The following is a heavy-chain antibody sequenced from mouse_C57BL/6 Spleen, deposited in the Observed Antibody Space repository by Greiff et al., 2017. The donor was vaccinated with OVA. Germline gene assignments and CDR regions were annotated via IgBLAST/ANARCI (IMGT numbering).Heavy chain of an antibody. CDR3: ARPGNYPHWYFDV. Sequence: VQLQQSVAELVKPGASVKISCKASGYAFSSYWMNWVKQRPGKGLAWIGQIYPGDGDTNYNGKFKGKATLTADKSSSTAYMQLSSLTSEDSAVYFCARPGNYPHWYFDVWGTGTTVTVSS. D-gene: IGHD2-1*01. J-gene: IGHJ1*03. CDR1: GYAFSSYW. CDR2: IYPGDGDT. V-gene: IGHV1-80*01.